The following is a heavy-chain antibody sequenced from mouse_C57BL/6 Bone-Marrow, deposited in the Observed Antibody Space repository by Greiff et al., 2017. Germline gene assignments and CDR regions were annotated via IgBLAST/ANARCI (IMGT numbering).Heavy chain of an antibody. D-gene: IGHD1-1*01. CDR1: GYTFTSYW. Sequence: QVQLQQPGAELVRPGTSVKLSCKASGYTFTSYWMHWVKQRPGQGLEWIGVIDPSASYTNYNQKFKGKATLTVDTSSSTAYMQLSSLTSEDSAVYYCASNYYGSSYSYYFDYWGQGTTLTVSS. CDR2: IDPSASYT. V-gene: IGHV1-59*01. CDR3: ASNYYGSSYSYYFDY. J-gene: IGHJ2*01.